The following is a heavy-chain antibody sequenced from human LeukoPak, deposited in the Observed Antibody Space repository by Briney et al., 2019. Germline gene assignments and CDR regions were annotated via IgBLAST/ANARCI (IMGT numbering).Heavy chain of an antibody. D-gene: IGHD5/OR15-5a*01. Sequence: GGSLRLSCAASGFTFSSHSMNWVRQAPGKGLEWVSSISSSSSYIYYADSVKGRFTISRDNAKNSLYLQMNSLRAEDTAVYYCARDTRSTVKFDYWGQGTLVTVSS. V-gene: IGHV3-21*01. CDR2: ISSSSSYI. J-gene: IGHJ4*02. CDR3: ARDTRSTVKFDY. CDR1: GFTFSSHS.